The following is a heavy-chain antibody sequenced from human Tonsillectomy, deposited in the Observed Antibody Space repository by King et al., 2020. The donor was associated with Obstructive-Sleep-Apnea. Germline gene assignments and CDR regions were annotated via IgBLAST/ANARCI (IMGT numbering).Heavy chain of an antibody. CDR1: GYSFTSYW. J-gene: IGHJ4*02. Sequence: VQSGAEVKKPGESLRISCKGSGYSFTSYWISCVRQMPGKGLEWMGRMDPSDSYTNYSPSFQGHVTISADKSISTAYLQWSSLKASDTAMYYCARSSSYYYDSSGYLVDYWGQGTLVTVSS. CDR2: MDPSDSYT. V-gene: IGHV5-10-1*01. D-gene: IGHD3-22*01. CDR3: ARSSSYYYDSSGYLVDY.